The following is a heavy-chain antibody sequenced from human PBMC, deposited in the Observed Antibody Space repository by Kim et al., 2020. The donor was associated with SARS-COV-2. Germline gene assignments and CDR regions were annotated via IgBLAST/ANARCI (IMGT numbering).Heavy chain of an antibody. D-gene: IGHD6-19*01. Sequence: GGSLRLSCAASGFTFSNYEMNWVRQVPGMGLEWVSYISSGGGIVYYADSVKGRFTISRDNGKNALYLQMSSLRVEDTAVYYCARDFPGSGRYYFDYWGQGILVTVSS. CDR3: ARDFPGSGRYYFDY. V-gene: IGHV3-48*03. CDR2: ISSGGGIV. J-gene: IGHJ4*02. CDR1: GFTFSNYE.